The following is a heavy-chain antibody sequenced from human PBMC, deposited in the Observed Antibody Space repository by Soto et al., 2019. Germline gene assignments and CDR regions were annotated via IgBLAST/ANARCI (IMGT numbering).Heavy chain of an antibody. Sequence: EVQLVESGGGLVKPGGSLRLSCEGSGFTFSNGWMTWVRQAPGKGLEWVGRIKTNIDGGRIDYAAPVKGRFTISRDDSKNTLYLQMNSLKTEDTAVYYCTTNSVTNFYYYGMDVWGRGTTVTVSS. CDR3: TTNSVTNFYYYGMDV. CDR2: IKTNIDGGRI. J-gene: IGHJ6*02. V-gene: IGHV3-15*01. CDR1: GFTFSNGW.